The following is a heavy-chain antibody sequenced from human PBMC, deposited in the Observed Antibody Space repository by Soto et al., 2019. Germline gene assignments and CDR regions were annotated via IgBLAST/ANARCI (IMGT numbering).Heavy chain of an antibody. CDR3: ARGRVIHTEAAAGIDY. CDR1: GGSVSSGSYY. Sequence: QVQLQESGPGLVKPSETLSLTCTVSGGSVSSGSYYWSWIRQPPGKGLEWIGYIYYSGSTSYNPSLKSRVTISLDTSKNQFSLNLTSVTAADTAVYYCARGRVIHTEAAAGIDYWGQGTLVTVSS. J-gene: IGHJ4*02. D-gene: IGHD6-13*01. V-gene: IGHV4-61*01. CDR2: IYYSGST.